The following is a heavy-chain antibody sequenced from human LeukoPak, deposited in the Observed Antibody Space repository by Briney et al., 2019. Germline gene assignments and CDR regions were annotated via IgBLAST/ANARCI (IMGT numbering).Heavy chain of an antibody. J-gene: IGHJ4*02. CDR3: AKCSTLSGTAANFDY. CDR1: GFTFDDYA. V-gene: IGHV3-9*01. CDR2: ISWNSGSI. Sequence: GRSLRLSCAASGFTFDDYAMHWVRQAPGKGLEWVSGISWNSGSIGYADSVKGRFTISRDNAKNSLYLQMNSLRAEDTALYYCAKCSTLSGTAANFDYWGQGTLVTVSS. D-gene: IGHD2-2*01.